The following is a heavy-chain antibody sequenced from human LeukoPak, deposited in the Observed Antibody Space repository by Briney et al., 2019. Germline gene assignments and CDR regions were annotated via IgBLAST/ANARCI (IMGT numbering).Heavy chain of an antibody. J-gene: IGHJ5*02. CDR3: ARATYDILTGRNWFDP. Sequence: VSVKVSCKASGYTFTSYGISWVRQAPGQGLEWMGWISAYNGNTNYAQKLQGRVTMTTDTSTSTAYMELRSLRSDDTAVYYCARATYDILTGRNWFDPWGQGTLVTVSS. V-gene: IGHV1-18*01. CDR1: GYTFTSYG. CDR2: ISAYNGNT. D-gene: IGHD3-9*01.